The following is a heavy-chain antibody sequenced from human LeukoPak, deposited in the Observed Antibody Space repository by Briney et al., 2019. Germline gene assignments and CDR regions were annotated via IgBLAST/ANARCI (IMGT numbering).Heavy chain of an antibody. CDR1: GGSIRSYY. J-gene: IGHJ4*02. CDR3: ARAYGSDLFDY. D-gene: IGHD1-26*01. CDR2: IYSGGNT. V-gene: IGHV4-4*07. Sequence: SETLSLTCTVSGGSIRSYYWSWIRQPAGKGLEWIGRIYSGGNTNYNPSLKSRVTISVDTSKNQFSLKLSSVTAADTAVYYCARAYGSDLFDYWGQGTLVTVSS.